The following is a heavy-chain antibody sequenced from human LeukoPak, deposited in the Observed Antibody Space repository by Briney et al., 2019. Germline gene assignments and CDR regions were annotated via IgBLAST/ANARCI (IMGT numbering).Heavy chain of an antibody. V-gene: IGHV3-23*01. CDR3: AKDDGDYLRSSVY. D-gene: IGHD4-17*01. CDR1: GFTFSSYA. J-gene: IGHJ4*02. CDR2: ISGSGGST. Sequence: GGSLGLSCAASGFTFSSYAMSWVRQAPGKGLEWVSAISGSGGSTYYADSVKGRFTISRDNSKNTLYLQMNSLRAEDTAVYYCAKDDGDYLRSSVYWGQGTLVTVSS.